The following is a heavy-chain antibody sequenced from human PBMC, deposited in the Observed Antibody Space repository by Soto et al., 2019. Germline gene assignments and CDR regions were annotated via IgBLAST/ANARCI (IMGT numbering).Heavy chain of an antibody. J-gene: IGHJ5*02. CDR2: IYYNVNT. V-gene: IGHV4-59*08. CDR1: GGSISSYY. CDR3: ARHPGSGSYYGWFDP. D-gene: IGHD3-10*01. Sequence: SETLSLTCTVSGGSISSYYWSWIRQPPGKGLEWIGYIYYNVNTNYNPSLKSRVTISVDTSKNQFSLKLSSVTAADTAVYYCARHPGSGSYYGWFDPWGQGTLVTVS.